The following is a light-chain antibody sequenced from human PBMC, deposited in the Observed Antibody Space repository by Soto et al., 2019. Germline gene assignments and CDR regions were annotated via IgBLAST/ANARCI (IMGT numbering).Light chain of an antibody. Sequence: IVMTQSPATLSVSPGERATLYCRASQSISSKLAWYQQKPGQAPRLLIYRASSRATGISGSFSGSGSGTEFTLTITSLQSEDFAVYYCQQYNEWPITFGQGTRLEIK. CDR1: QSISSK. V-gene: IGKV3-15*01. J-gene: IGKJ5*01. CDR2: RAS. CDR3: QQYNEWPIT.